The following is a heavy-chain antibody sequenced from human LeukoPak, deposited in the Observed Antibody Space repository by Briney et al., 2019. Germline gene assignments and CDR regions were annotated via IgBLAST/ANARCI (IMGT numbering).Heavy chain of an antibody. V-gene: IGHV1-69*04. J-gene: IGHJ4*02. D-gene: IGHD6-13*01. Sequence: SVKVSCKASGGTFSSYAISWVRQAPGQGLEWMGRIIPILGIANHAQNFQGRVTITADKSTSTAYMELSSLRSEDTAVYYCATYSRSWYKGDDFDYWGQGTLVTVSS. CDR2: IIPILGIA. CDR1: GGTFSSYA. CDR3: ATYSRSWYKGDDFDY.